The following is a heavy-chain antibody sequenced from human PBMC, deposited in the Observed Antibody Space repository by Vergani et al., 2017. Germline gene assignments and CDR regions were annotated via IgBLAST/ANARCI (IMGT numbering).Heavy chain of an antibody. J-gene: IGHJ6*02. CDR2: INPNSGGT. Sequence: QVQLVQSGAEVTKPGASVKVSCKASGYTFTGYYMHWVRQAPGQGLEWMGWINPNSGGTNYAQKFQGRVTMTRDTSISTAYMEPGRLRSDDTAVYYWARGVVVVASTTYYYYYGMDVWGQGTTVTVSS. CDR1: GYTFTGYY. V-gene: IGHV1-2*02. CDR3: ARGVVVVASTTYYYYYGMDV. D-gene: IGHD2-15*01.